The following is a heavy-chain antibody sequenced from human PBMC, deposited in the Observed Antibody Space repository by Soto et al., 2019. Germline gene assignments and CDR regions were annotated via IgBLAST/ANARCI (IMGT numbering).Heavy chain of an antibody. Sequence: PSETLSLTCTVSGGSISSYYWSWIRQPPGKGLEWIGYIYYSGSTNYNPSLKSRVTISVDTSKNQFSLKLSSVTAADTAVYYCAREKGDYDFWSGSPFDVWGQGTTVTVSS. CDR1: GGSISSYY. CDR2: IYYSGST. D-gene: IGHD3-3*01. V-gene: IGHV4-59*01. J-gene: IGHJ6*02. CDR3: AREKGDYDFWSGSPFDV.